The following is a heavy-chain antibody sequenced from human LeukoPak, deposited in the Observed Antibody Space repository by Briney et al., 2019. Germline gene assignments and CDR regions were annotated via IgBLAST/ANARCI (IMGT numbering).Heavy chain of an antibody. CDR2: MNPNSGNT. J-gene: IGHJ4*02. CDR3: ARGRGYGSGSYYTS. D-gene: IGHD3-10*01. CDR1: GYTFTSYG. V-gene: IGHV1-8*02. Sequence: VASVKVSCKASGYTFTSYGINWVRQATGQGLEWMGWMNPNSGNTGYAQKFQGRVTMTRNTSISTAYMELSSLRSEDTAVYYCARGRGYGSGSYYTSWGQGTLVTVSS.